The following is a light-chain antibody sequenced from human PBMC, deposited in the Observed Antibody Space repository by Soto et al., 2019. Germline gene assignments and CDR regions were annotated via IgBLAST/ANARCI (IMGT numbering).Light chain of an antibody. CDR1: QSLLQSNGYNY. V-gene: IGKV2-28*01. J-gene: IGKJ5*01. Sequence: DIVMTQSPLSLPVTPGEPASISCRSSQSLLQSNGYNYLDWYLQKPGQSPQLLIYLGSNRASGVPDRVSGSGSGTDFTLKISRVETADVGVYYCMQALQTPPTFGQGTRLEIK. CDR3: MQALQTPPT. CDR2: LGS.